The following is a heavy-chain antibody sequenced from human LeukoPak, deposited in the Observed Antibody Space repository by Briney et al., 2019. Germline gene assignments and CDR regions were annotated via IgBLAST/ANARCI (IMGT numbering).Heavy chain of an antibody. CDR2: INPSGGST. Sequence: ASVKVSCKASRYTLTSYYMHWVRQAPGQGLEWMGIINPSGGSTSYAQKFQGRVTMTRDMSTSTVHMELGSLGSEDTAVYYCARDLGSSNGYWGQGTLVTVSS. V-gene: IGHV1-46*01. CDR1: RYTLTSYY. CDR3: ARDLGSSNGY. J-gene: IGHJ4*02. D-gene: IGHD6-6*01.